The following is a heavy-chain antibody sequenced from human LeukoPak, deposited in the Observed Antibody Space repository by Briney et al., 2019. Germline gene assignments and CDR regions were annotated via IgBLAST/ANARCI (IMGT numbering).Heavy chain of an antibody. D-gene: IGHD2-15*01. V-gene: IGHV1-46*01. J-gene: IGHJ4*02. CDR2: INPSGGST. CDR1: GYTFTGYH. CDR3: ARAPLVVVAATLGRAFDY. Sequence: ASVNVSCKASGYTFTGYHMYWVRQAPGQGLEWMGIINPSGGSTSYAQKFQGRVTMTRDTSTSTVYMELSSLRSEDTAVYYCARAPLVVVAATLGRAFDYWGQGTLVTVSS.